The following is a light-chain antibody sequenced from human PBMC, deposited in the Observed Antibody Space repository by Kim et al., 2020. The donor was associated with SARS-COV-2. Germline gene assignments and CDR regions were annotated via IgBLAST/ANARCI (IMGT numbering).Light chain of an antibody. CDR2: DTI. J-gene: IGLJ1*01. CDR1: SASLTRHHY. CDR3: LLSFSGARNV. V-gene: IGLV7-46*01. Sequence: GATDTPTSVANSASLTRHHYPYWYQQKPGQAPRTLIYDTIYRHAWTPARFSGSIVGGKAALTLSGAQPEDEAEYYCLLSFSGARNVFGTGTKVTVL.